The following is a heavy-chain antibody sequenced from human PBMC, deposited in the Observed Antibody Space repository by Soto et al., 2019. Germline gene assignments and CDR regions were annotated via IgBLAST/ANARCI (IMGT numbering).Heavy chain of an antibody. CDR2: IYYSGST. CDR1: GGSISSSSYY. J-gene: IGHJ6*02. V-gene: IGHV4-39*01. Sequence: QLQLQESGPGLVKPSETLSLTCTVSGGSISSSSYYWGWIRQPPGKGLEWIGSIYYSGSTYYNPSLKSRVTISVDTSKNQFSLKLSSVTAADTAVYYCATEKLYQARLGLTYYYYGMDVWGQGTTVTVSS. CDR3: ATEKLYQARLGLTYYYYGMDV. D-gene: IGHD6-6*01.